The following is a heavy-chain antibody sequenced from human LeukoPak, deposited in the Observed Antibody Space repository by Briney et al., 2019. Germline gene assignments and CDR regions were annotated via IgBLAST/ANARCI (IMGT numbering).Heavy chain of an antibody. V-gene: IGHV4-59*08. CDR1: GGSINSYY. Sequence: SETLSLTCTVSGGSINSYYWNWIRQPPGKGLEWIGYIYYSGSTNYNPSLKSRVNISVDTSKSQFSLNLTSVSAADTAVYYCARQGAVAGTFDYWGQGTLVTVSS. CDR3: ARQGAVAGTFDY. CDR2: IYYSGST. D-gene: IGHD6-19*01. J-gene: IGHJ4*02.